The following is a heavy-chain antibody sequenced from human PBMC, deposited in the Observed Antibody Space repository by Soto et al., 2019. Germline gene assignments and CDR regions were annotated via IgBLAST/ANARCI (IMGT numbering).Heavy chain of an antibody. CDR2: ISTSGDTR. J-gene: IGHJ4*02. CDR1: GFTFSTDS. CDR3: ARFFGSGFDY. V-gene: IGHV3-48*02. D-gene: IGHD6-19*01. Sequence: EVQLVESGGGLVQPGGSLRLSCVASGFTFSTDSMNWVRQAPGKGLEWVAHISTSGDTRYYADSVKVRFTISRDNAKTSLYLQMDSLRNEDTAVYYCARFFGSGFDYWGQGTLVTVSS.